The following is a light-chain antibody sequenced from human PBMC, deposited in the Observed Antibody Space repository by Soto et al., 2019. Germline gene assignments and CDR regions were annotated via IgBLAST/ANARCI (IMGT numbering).Light chain of an antibody. CDR3: QQYGSSGQ. Sequence: IVCTHSPCTLSLSPGERSTLSGRASQSVSNNYLAWYQQKPGQAPRLLIYGASNRDTGIPDRFSGSGSGTDFNLTTSRLEPEDFAVSSCQQYGSSGQFGQGTXVEIK. V-gene: IGKV3-20*01. CDR1: QSVSNNY. J-gene: IGKJ1*01. CDR2: GAS.